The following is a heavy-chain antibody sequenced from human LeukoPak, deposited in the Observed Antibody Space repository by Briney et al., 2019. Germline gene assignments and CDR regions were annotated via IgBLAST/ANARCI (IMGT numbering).Heavy chain of an antibody. V-gene: IGHV3-23*01. Sequence: PGGSLRLSCAASGFTFSSYAMSWVRQAPGKGLEWVSDISGGGGNTYYANAVKGRFTISRDNSKNTLYLQMNSLRAEDTAVYYCAKGGCSSTSCYDFDYWGQGTLVTVSS. D-gene: IGHD2-2*01. CDR2: ISGGGGNT. CDR3: AKGGCSSTSCYDFDY. CDR1: GFTFSSYA. J-gene: IGHJ4*02.